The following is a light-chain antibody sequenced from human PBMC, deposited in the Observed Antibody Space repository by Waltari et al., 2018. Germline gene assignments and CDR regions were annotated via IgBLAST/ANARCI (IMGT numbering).Light chain of an antibody. CDR3: QVWDANNEPGV. CDR2: YDS. CDR1: NIETKS. V-gene: IGLV3-21*04. Sequence: ETARLTCGGNNIETKSVHWYQQKPGQAPVLVISYDSDRPSGIPERFSGSNSGNTATLTISRVEAGDEADYCCQVWDANNEPGVFGTGTEVTVL. J-gene: IGLJ1*01.